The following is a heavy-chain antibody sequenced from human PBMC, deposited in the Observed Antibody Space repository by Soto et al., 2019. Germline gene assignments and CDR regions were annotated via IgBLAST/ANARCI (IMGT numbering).Heavy chain of an antibody. CDR2: INAANGDT. CDR3: VRRHVSATGIDWFDP. V-gene: IGHV1-3*01. CDR1: GYTFTSYG. Sequence: ASVKVSCKASGYTFTSYGIHWVRQAPGQRLEWMGRINAANGDTKYSPKFQVRVTITRDTSASTAYMELSSLRSEDTAVYYCVRRHVSATGIDWFDPWGQGTLVTVSS. D-gene: IGHD6-13*01. J-gene: IGHJ5*02.